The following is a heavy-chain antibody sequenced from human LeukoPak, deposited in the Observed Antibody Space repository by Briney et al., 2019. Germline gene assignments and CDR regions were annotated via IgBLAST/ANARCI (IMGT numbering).Heavy chain of an antibody. J-gene: IGHJ4*02. CDR3: ARDLSRGHFDY. D-gene: IGHD3-10*01. CDR2: ISSNGGST. CDR1: GFTFSIYA. V-gene: IGHV3-64*01. Sequence: GGSLRLSCAASGFTFSIYAMHWVRQAPGKGLEYVSAISSNGGSTYYANSVKGRFTISRDNSKNTLYLQMGSLRAEDMAVYYCARDLSRGHFDYWGQGTLVTVSS.